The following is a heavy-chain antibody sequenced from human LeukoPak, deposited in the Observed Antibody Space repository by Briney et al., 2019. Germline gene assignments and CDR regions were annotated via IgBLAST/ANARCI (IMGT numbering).Heavy chain of an antibody. CDR3: ARGPIAARPGWFDP. CDR2: INPSCGST. CDR1: GYTFTSYY. V-gene: IGHV1-46*01. J-gene: IGHJ5*02. Sequence: ASVKVSCKASGYTFTSYYMHWVRQAPAQGLEWMGIINPSCGSTSYAQKFQGRVTTTRDTTTSTHYMQPRSLRSEDTAVYYCARGPIAARPGWFDPCGQGTLVTVPS. D-gene: IGHD6-6*01.